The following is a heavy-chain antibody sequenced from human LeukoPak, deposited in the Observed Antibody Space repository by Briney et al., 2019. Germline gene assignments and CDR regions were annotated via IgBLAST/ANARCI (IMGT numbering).Heavy chain of an antibody. CDR2: ISSSSSYI. D-gene: IGHD4-17*01. CDR1: GFTFSSYS. V-gene: IGHV3-21*01. Sequence: GGSLRLSCAASGFTFSSYSMNWVRQAPGKGLEWVSSISSSSSYIYYADSVKGRFTISRDNAKNSLYLQMNSLRAEDTAVYYCARGTAYGDYSLFDYWGQGTLVTVSS. CDR3: ARGTAYGDYSLFDY. J-gene: IGHJ4*02.